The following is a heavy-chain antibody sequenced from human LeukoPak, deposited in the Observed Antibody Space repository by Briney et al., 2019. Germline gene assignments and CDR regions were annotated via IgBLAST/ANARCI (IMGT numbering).Heavy chain of an antibody. D-gene: IGHD2-2*01. CDR2: ISTDGKDK. CDR1: GFTLSNYA. V-gene: IGHV3-30*18. J-gene: IGHJ4*02. Sequence: PGKSLRLSCAASGFTLSNYAMHCVRQAPGKGLEWVTVISTDGKDKKYADSVKGRFAISRDNSKNTLDLQMNSLRAEDTAVYYCAKDQKWGPADYYFDSWGQGTLVTVSS. CDR3: AKDQKWGPADYYFDS.